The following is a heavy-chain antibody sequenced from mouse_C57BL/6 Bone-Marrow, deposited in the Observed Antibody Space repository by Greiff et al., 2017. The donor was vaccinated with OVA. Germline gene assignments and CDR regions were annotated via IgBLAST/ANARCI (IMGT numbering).Heavy chain of an antibody. D-gene: IGHD2-1*01. Sequence: VKLMESGAELARPGASVKLSCKASGYTFTSYGISWVKQRPGQGLEWIGEIYPRSGNTYYNEKFKGKATLTADKSSSTAYMELRSLTSEDSAVYFCASGPYYGNYGFAYWGQGTLVTVSA. CDR3: ASGPYYGNYGFAY. J-gene: IGHJ3*01. CDR2: IYPRSGNT. CDR1: GYTFTSYG. V-gene: IGHV1-81*01.